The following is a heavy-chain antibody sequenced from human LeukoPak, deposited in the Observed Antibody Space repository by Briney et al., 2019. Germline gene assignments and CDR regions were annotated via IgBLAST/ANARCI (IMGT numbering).Heavy chain of an antibody. D-gene: IGHD6-19*01. J-gene: IGHJ6*02. CDR2: IIPILGIA. V-gene: IGHV1-69*02. Sequence: SVKVSCKASGGTFSSYTISWVRQAPGQGLEWMGRIIPILGIANYAQRFQGRVTITADKSTSTAYMELSSLRSEDTAVYYCARTYSSGSANYYYYYGMDVWGQGTTVTVSS. CDR1: GGTFSSYT. CDR3: ARTYSSGSANYYYYYGMDV.